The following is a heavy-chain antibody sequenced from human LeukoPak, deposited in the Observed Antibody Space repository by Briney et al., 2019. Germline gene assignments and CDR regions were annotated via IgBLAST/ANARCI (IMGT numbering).Heavy chain of an antibody. D-gene: IGHD2-21*02. J-gene: IGHJ6*02. V-gene: IGHV1-18*01. CDR1: GYTFTSYG. CDR3: ARDCGGDCYNLFHYYYYGMDV. Sequence: ASVKVSCKASGYTFTSYGISWVRQAPGQGLEWMGWISAYNGNTNYAQKLQGRVTMTTDTSTSTAYMELRSLRSNDTAVYYCARDCGGDCYNLFHYYYYGMDVWGQGTTVTVSS. CDR2: ISAYNGNT.